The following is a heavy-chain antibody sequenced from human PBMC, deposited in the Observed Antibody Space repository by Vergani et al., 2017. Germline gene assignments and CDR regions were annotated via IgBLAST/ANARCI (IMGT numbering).Heavy chain of an antibody. V-gene: IGHV3-23*01. CDR1: GYTFSSDA. J-gene: IGHJ4*02. CDR2: IKNTGYSN. CDR3: GRGSDNYN. D-gene: IGHD5-24*01. Sequence: EVQLLQSEGAVVQPGGSLRLSCVASGYTFSSDAMSWVRQGHGQGLEWVSSIKNTGYSNHYADSVKGRFTISRDNSKNTLYLQMNSLRVEGTAVYYCGRGSDNYNWGQGTLVTVSS.